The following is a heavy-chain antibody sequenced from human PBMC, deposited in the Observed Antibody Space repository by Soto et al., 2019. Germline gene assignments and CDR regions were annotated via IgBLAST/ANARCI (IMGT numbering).Heavy chain of an antibody. J-gene: IGHJ5*02. V-gene: IGHV4-30-4*01. CDR3: ANLYYANSFDP. D-gene: IGHD2-8*01. CDR1: GGSISNVNDY. CDR2: IYYTGNT. Sequence: QVQLQESGPGLVKPSQTLSLTCTVSGGSISNVNDYWSWIRQPPGKGLEWIGYIYYTGNTYYNPSLRSRITISVDTSKNQFSLDLSSVTAADTAVYYCANLYYANSFDPWGQGTLVTVSS.